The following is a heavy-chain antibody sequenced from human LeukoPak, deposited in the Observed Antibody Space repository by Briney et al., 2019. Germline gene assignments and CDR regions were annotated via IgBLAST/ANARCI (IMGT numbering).Heavy chain of an antibody. J-gene: IGHJ4*02. CDR1: GGSISSGDHY. V-gene: IGHV4-30-4*08. D-gene: IGHD3-3*01. Sequence: PSETLSLTCTVSGGSISSGDHYWSWIRQPPGKGLEWIGYIYYSGSTYYNPSLKSRVTISVDTSKNQFSLKLSSVTAADTAVYYCARARFLEWLFFDYWGQGTLVTVSS. CDR3: ARARFLEWLFFDY. CDR2: IYYSGST.